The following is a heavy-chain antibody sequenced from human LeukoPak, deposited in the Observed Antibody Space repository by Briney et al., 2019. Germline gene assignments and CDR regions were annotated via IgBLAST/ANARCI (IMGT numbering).Heavy chain of an antibody. CDR3: AKGNLDGDYRKNYYYYMDV. D-gene: IGHD4-17*01. CDR1: GGSFSGYY. V-gene: IGHV4-34*01. Sequence: SETLSLTCGVSGGSFSGYYWSWIRQSPGKGLEWIGEINHSGNRKSNPSLKNRLTMSVDTSKKHISLNLTSVTAADTAVYYCAKGNLDGDYRKNYYYYMDVWGKGTTVTVSS. J-gene: IGHJ6*03. CDR2: INHSGNR.